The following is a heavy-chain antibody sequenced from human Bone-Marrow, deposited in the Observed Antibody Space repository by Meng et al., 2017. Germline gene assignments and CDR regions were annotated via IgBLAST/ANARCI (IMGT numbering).Heavy chain of an antibody. D-gene: IGHD3-22*01. Sequence: LSLTCAASGFTFSSYGMHWVRQAPGKGLEWVAVIWYDGSNKYYADSVKGRFTISRDNSKNTLYLQMNSLRAEDTAVYYCARDETYYYDSSGHRFDYWGQGTLVTVSS. CDR2: IWYDGSNK. CDR3: ARDETYYYDSSGHRFDY. V-gene: IGHV3-33*08. J-gene: IGHJ4*02. CDR1: GFTFSSYG.